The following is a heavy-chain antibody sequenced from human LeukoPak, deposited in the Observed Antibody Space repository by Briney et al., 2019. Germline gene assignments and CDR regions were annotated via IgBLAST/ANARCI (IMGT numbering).Heavy chain of an antibody. D-gene: IGHD3-22*01. CDR3: ARGGDSSGYYYSIDY. Sequence: PSETLSLTCTVSGDSISSHSWSWIRQPPGKGLEWIGRIYSSGSTNYNPSLKSRVVMSVDTSRNQFSLNLRSVTAADTAVYYCARGGDSSGYYYSIDYWGQGTLVTVSS. J-gene: IGHJ4*02. CDR1: GDSISSHS. CDR2: IYSSGST. V-gene: IGHV4-4*07.